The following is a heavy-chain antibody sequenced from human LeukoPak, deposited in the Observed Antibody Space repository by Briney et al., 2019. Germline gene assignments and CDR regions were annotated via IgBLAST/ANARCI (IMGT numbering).Heavy chain of an antibody. CDR3: AREYSSGWSGTGY. CDR2: VYYSGST. J-gene: IGHJ4*02. V-gene: IGHV4-59*01. CDR1: GGSISSYY. Sequence: SETLSLTCTVSGGSISSYYWSWIRQPPGKGLEWIGYVYYSGSTNYNPSLESRVTISVDTSKNQFSLKLSSVTAADTAVYYCAREYSSGWSGTGYWGQGTLVTVSS. D-gene: IGHD6-19*01.